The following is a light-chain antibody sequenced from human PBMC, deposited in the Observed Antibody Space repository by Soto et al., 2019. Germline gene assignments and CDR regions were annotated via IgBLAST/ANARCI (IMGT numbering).Light chain of an antibody. CDR2: DVS. V-gene: IGLV2-14*01. CDR3: SSYTSSSLYV. J-gene: IGLJ1*01. CDR1: SSDVGGSNY. Sequence: QSFLTQPASVSGSPGRSITISCTGTSSDVGGSNYVSWYQQLPGKAPKLMIYDVSDRPSGVSNRFSGSKSGNTASLTISGLQAEDEADYYCSSYTSSSLYVFGTGTKVTVL.